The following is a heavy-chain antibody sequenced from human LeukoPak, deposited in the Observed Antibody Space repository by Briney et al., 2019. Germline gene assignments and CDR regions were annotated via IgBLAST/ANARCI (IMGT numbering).Heavy chain of an antibody. D-gene: IGHD6-19*01. CDR2: VSCFNGDT. J-gene: IGHJ4*02. CDR3: ARDPTNTSGRYAYHDY. V-gene: IGHV1-18*04. CDR1: GYTFNHHG. Sequence: ASVKVSCKASGYTFNHHGISWVRQAPGQGLEWMGWVSCFNGDTHYAQKFQGRVTMTRDTSTTTAYMELRCLRSDDTALYYCARDPTNTSGRYAYHDYWGQGTLVTVSS.